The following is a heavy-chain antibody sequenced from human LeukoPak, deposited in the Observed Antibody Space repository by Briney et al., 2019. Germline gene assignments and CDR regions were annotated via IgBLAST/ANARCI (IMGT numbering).Heavy chain of an antibody. J-gene: IGHJ4*02. Sequence: PGGSLRLSCAASGFTFSSYWMSWVRQAPGKGLEWVANIKQDGSEKYYVDSVKGRFTISRDNAKNSLYLQMNSLRAEDTAVYYCARLRVRYVVPAASSGYWGQGTLVTVSS. V-gene: IGHV3-7*01. CDR1: GFTFSSYW. D-gene: IGHD2-2*01. CDR3: ARLRVRYVVPAASSGY. CDR2: IKQDGSEK.